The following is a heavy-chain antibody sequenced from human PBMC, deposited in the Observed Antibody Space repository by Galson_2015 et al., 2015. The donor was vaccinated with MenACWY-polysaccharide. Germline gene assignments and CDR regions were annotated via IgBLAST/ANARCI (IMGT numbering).Heavy chain of an antibody. J-gene: IGHJ4*02. Sequence: SLRLSCAASGFTFSTYWMNWVRHVPGKGLVWVSHINYDGRTTSYADSVRVRFTISRDNAKSTLYLQMSSLRAEDTAIYYCVRGYSGGGDYWGQGTLVTVSS. CDR1: GFTFSTYW. CDR2: INYDGRTT. V-gene: IGHV3-74*01. D-gene: IGHD2-15*01. CDR3: VRGYSGGGDY.